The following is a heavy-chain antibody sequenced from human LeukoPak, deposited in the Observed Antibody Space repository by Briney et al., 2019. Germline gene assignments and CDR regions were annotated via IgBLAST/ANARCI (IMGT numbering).Heavy chain of an antibody. J-gene: IGHJ4*02. CDR3: ARDYADYVGYFFFDY. Sequence: PGGSLRLSCAASGFTFTSYAMSWVRQAPGKGLEWVSSISGGGETTYYADSAKGRFTISRDNSQNTLYLQMNSLRAEDTAVYYCARDYADYVGYFFFDYWDRGTLVTVSS. CDR1: GFTFTSYA. V-gene: IGHV3-23*01. CDR2: ISGGGETT. D-gene: IGHD4-17*01.